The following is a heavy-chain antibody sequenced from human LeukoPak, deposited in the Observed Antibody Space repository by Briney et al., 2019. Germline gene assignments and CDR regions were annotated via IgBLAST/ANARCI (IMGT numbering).Heavy chain of an antibody. Sequence: SETLSLTCAVYGGSFNSYYWTWVRQPPGKGLEWMGEVYHLGTTAYNPSLESRVTISVDTSKDQFSLRLNSVTAADTAVYYCARGVFPGIPRKNYFDPWGQGILVTVSS. CDR1: GGSFNSYY. J-gene: IGHJ5*02. CDR3: ARGVFPGIPRKNYFDP. D-gene: IGHD1-14*01. CDR2: VYHLGTT. V-gene: IGHV4-34*01.